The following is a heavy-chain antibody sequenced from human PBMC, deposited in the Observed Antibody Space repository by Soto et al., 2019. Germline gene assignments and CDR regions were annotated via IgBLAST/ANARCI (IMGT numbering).Heavy chain of an antibody. Sequence: ASVKVSCKASGYTFTRYAIHWVRQAPGQRLEWMGWINVGSGNTKYSQKFQGRITITRDTSASTAYMELSSLRFDDTSVYYCARDEDYWGQGTLVTVSS. CDR3: ARDEDY. CDR1: GYTFTRYA. CDR2: INVGSGNT. V-gene: IGHV1-3*01. J-gene: IGHJ4*02.